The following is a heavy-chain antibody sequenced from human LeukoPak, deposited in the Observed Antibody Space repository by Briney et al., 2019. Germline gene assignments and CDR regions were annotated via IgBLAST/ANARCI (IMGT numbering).Heavy chain of an antibody. CDR2: IYYSGST. D-gene: IGHD2-2*01. J-gene: IGHJ5*02. Sequence: SETLSLTCTVSGGSISSYYWSWIRQPPGKGLEWIGYIYYSGSTNYNPSLKSRVTISVDTSKNQFSLKLSSATAADTAVYYCARGTNDLYQLLSGHWFDPWGQGTLVTVSS. CDR3: ARGTNDLYQLLSGHWFDP. CDR1: GGSISSYY. V-gene: IGHV4-59*01.